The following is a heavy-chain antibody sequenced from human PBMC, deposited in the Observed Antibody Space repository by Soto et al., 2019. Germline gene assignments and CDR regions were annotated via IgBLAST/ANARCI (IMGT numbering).Heavy chain of an antibody. CDR2: ISYDGNNI. CDR1: GFIFSNYA. J-gene: IGHJ5*02. Sequence: QEQLVESGGGVVQHGRSLRLSCVASGFIFSNYAMHWVRQAPGQGLEWVAVISYDGNNIYYADSVKGRFAISRDNSRNTLSLEMHSLTVDDTAVYYCARRTPGPWGQGTLVTVSS. V-gene: IGHV3-30*09. CDR3: ARRTPGP.